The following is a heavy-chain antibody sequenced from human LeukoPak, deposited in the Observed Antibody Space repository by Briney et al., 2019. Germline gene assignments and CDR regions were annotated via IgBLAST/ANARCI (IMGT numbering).Heavy chain of an antibody. CDR2: IYPGDYET. D-gene: IGHD2-21*02. V-gene: IGHV5-51*01. CDR3: AIPPGYCGNDCSFDH. Sequence: GESLKISCEGSGYSFSNYWIGWVRQMPGKGLEWMGIIYPGDYETRYSPSFQGLVTISVDKSISTAYLQWSSLKASDTAMYYCAIPPGYCGNDCSFDHWGQGTLVTVSS. J-gene: IGHJ4*02. CDR1: GYSFSNYW.